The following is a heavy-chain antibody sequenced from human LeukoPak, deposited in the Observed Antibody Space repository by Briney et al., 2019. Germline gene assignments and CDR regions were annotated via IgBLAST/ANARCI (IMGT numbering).Heavy chain of an antibody. D-gene: IGHD4-17*01. CDR2: INAGNGNT. V-gene: IGHV1-3*01. Sequence: VASVKVSCKASGYTFTSYAMHWVRQAPGQRLEWMGWINAGNGNTKYSQKFQGRVTITRDTSTSTAYMELRSLRFDDTAVYYCARHSDDYGDYTPSYWGQGTLVTVSS. J-gene: IGHJ4*02. CDR1: GYTFTSYA. CDR3: ARHSDDYGDYTPSY.